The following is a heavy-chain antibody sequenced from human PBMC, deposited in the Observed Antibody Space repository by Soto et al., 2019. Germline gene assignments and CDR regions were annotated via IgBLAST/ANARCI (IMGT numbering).Heavy chain of an antibody. J-gene: IGHJ4*02. Sequence: QVQLVQSGAEVKKPGASVKVSCKASGYTFTSYGISWVRQAPGQGLGWMGWISAYNGNTNYAQKLQGRVTMTTDTATGTGYIELGSLRSDDPAGYYCARAVEMATIDFDYWGQGTLVTVSS. V-gene: IGHV1-18*04. CDR2: ISAYNGNT. CDR3: ARAVEMATIDFDY. CDR1: GYTFTSYG. D-gene: IGHD5-12*01.